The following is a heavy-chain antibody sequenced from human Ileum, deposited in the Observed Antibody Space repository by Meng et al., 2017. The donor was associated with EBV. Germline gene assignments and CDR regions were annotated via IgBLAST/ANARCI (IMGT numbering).Heavy chain of an antibody. CDR3: ARGGWSLDY. J-gene: IGHJ4*02. Sequence: QVLLQSAGTGLVKPSETRARTCHVSGGSSSSYYWSWIRQPPGKGLGCIGYIYYSGSTNYNPSLKSRVTISVDTSKNQFSLNLSSVTAADTAVYYCARGGWSLDYWGQGTLVTVSS. D-gene: IGHD2-15*01. CDR1: GGSSSSYY. CDR2: IYYSGST. V-gene: IGHV4-59*08.